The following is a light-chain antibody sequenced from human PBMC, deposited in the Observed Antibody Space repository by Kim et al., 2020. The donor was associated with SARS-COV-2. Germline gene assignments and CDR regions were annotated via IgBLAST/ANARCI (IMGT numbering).Light chain of an antibody. CDR2: GKN. CDR3: NSRDSNDNVV. CDR1: ILRSSY. J-gene: IGLJ2*01. Sequence: SSELTQDPAVSVALGQTVRITCQGDILRSSYATWYQQKPGQAPILVIYGKNNRPSGIPDLFSGSSSGNTASLTITGTQAGDEADYYCNSRDSNDNVVFGG. V-gene: IGLV3-19*01.